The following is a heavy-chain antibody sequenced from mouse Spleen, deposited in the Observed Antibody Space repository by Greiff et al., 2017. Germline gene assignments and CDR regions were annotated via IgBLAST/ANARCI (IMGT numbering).Heavy chain of an antibody. Sequence: EVKLQESGPGLVKPSQSLSLTCSVTGYSITSGYYWNWIRQFPGNKLEWMGYISYDGSNNYNPSLKNRISITRDTSKNQFFLKLNSVTTEDTATYYCARDGTRLRDAMDYWGQGTSVTVSS. V-gene: IGHV3-6*01. J-gene: IGHJ4*01. D-gene: IGHD2-2*01. CDR2: ISYDGSN. CDR3: ARDGTRLRDAMDY. CDR1: GYSITSGYY.